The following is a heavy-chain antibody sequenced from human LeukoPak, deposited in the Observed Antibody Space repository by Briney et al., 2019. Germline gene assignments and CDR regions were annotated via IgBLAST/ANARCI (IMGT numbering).Heavy chain of an antibody. D-gene: IGHD4-23*01. V-gene: IGHV1-69*13. CDR2: IIPIFGTA. CDR3: ARVFSETSYGGDYFDY. J-gene: IGHJ4*02. Sequence: SVKVSCKASRGTFSSYAISWVRQAPGQGLEWMGGIIPIFGTANYAQKFQGRVTITADESTSTAYMELSSLRSEDTAVYYCARVFSETSYGGDYFDYWGQGTLVTVSS. CDR1: RGTFSSYA.